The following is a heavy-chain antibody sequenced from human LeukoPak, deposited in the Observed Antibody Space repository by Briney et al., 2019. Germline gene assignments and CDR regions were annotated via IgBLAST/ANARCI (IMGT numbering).Heavy chain of an antibody. J-gene: IGHJ3*02. CDR2: IYYSGST. CDR1: GGSISSYY. D-gene: IGHD2-2*01. V-gene: IGHV4-59*12. Sequence: SETLSLTCTVSGGSISSYYWSWLRQPPGKGLEWIGYIYYSGSTNYNPSLKSRVTISVDRSKNQFSLKLSSVTAADTAVYYCARGSKYQLLFETAFDIWGQGTMVTVSS. CDR3: ARGSKYQLLFETAFDI.